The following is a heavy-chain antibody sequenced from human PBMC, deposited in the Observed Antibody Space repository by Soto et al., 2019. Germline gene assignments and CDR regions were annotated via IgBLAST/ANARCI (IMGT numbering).Heavy chain of an antibody. CDR3: EKDRRAACCSGDTCYGGYYGVDV. Sequence: PSEPLSLTWTVSCGSIFSYYWSWIRQPPGKGLEWIGYIHYSGSIKYNPSLKSRVTISVDTSKNQFSLKLSSVTAADTAVYYCEKDRRAACCSGDTCYGGYYGVDVWCKGITVT. D-gene: IGHD2-15*01. V-gene: IGHV4-59*01. J-gene: IGHJ6*04. CDR1: CGSIFSYY. CDR2: IHYSGSI.